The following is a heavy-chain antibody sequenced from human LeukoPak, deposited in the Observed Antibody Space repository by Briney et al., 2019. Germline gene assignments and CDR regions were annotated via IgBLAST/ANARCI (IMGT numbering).Heavy chain of an antibody. CDR1: GFPFSSYW. D-gene: IGHD3-22*01. Sequence: AGGSLRLCCAASGFPFSSYWMSWVRQAPGKGLEWVAVISYDGSNKYYADSVKGRFTISRDNSKNTLYLQMNSLRAEDTAVYYCARDLRNYYDSSGYYEEDYWGQGTLVTVSS. CDR2: ISYDGSNK. CDR3: ARDLRNYYDSSGYYEEDY. J-gene: IGHJ4*02. V-gene: IGHV3-30-3*01.